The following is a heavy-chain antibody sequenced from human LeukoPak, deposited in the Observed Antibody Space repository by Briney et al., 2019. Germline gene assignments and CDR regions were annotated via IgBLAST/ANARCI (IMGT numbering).Heavy chain of an antibody. D-gene: IGHD6-13*01. CDR3: ARHVSSSNDY. V-gene: IGHV5-10-1*01. J-gene: IGHJ4*02. Sequence: GESLKISCKGSGYSFTSYWISWVRQMPGKGLEWMGRIDPSDSYTNYSPSFHGHVTISADKSISTAYLQWSSLKASDTAMYYCARHVSSSNDYWGQGTLVTVSS. CDR2: IDPSDSYT. CDR1: GYSFTSYW.